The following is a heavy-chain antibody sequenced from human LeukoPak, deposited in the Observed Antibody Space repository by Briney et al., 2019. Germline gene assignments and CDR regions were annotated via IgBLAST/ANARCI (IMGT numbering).Heavy chain of an antibody. CDR2: ISYDGSNK. V-gene: IGHV3-30-3*01. D-gene: IGHD6-19*01. Sequence: QPGGSLRLSCAASGFTFSSYAMHWVRQAPGKGLEWVAVISYDGSNKYYADSVKGRFTISRDNSKNTLYLQMNSLRAEDTATYFCAARPTSAAVAPSDYWGQGTLVTVSS. CDR1: GFTFSSYA. J-gene: IGHJ4*02. CDR3: AARPTSAAVAPSDY.